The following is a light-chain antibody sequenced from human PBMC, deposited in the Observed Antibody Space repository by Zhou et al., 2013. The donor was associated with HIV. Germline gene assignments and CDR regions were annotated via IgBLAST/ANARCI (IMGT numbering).Light chain of an antibody. Sequence: DIQLTQSPSILSASLGDRVTITCRASQIIDSYLNWYQQKVGKAPKLLIYGTYILQSGVPSRFSGSGSGTDFTLTISSLQPEDSAAYYCQQAYSVPLTFGGGTKVEIK. V-gene: IGKV1-39*01. J-gene: IGKJ4*01. CDR2: GTY. CDR1: QIIDSY. CDR3: QQAYSVPLT.